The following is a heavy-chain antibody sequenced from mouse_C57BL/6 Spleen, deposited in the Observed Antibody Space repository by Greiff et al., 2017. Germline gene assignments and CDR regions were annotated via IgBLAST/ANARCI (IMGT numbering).Heavy chain of an antibody. CDR2: IWSGGST. CDR3: ARKDYHYYAMDY. CDR1: GFSLTSYG. V-gene: IGHV2-2*01. D-gene: IGHD2-4*01. Sequence: VQLKESGPGLVQPSQSLSITCTVSGFSLTSYGVHWVRQSPGKGLEWLGVIWSGGSTDYNAAFISSLSISKDNSKSQVFFKMNSLQADDTAIYYCARKDYHYYAMDYWGQGTSVTVSS. J-gene: IGHJ4*01.